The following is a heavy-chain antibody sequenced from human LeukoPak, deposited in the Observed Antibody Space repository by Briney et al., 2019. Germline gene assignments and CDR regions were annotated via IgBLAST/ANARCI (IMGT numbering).Heavy chain of an antibody. CDR1: GFTFSSHA. CDR2: ISYDGSNK. V-gene: IGHV3-30-3*01. Sequence: PGRSLRLSCAASGFTFSSHAMHWVRQAPGKGLEWVGVISYDGSNKYYGDSAKGRFTITRDNSENTLYVQMNSLRVEDTAVYYCARNPGRTLVVVTAVDYWGQGTLVTVSS. D-gene: IGHD2-21*02. J-gene: IGHJ4*02. CDR3: ARNPGRTLVVVTAVDY.